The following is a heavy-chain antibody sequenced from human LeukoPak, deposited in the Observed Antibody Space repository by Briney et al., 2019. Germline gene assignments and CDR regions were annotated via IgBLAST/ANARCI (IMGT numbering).Heavy chain of an antibody. D-gene: IGHD2-15*01. CDR2: ISWNSGSI. CDR3: AKEGGYCSGGSCSDAFDI. J-gene: IGHJ3*02. CDR1: GFTFDDYA. Sequence: GGSLRLSCAASGFTFDDYAMHWVRHAPGKGLEWVSGISWNSGSIGYADSVKGRFTISRDNAKNSLYLQMNSLRAEDTALYYCAKEGGYCSGGSCSDAFDIWGQGTMVTVSS. V-gene: IGHV3-9*01.